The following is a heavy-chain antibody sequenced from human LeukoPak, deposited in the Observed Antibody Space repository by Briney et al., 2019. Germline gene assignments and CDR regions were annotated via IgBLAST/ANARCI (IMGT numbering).Heavy chain of an antibody. Sequence: GGSLRLSCAASGFTFSIYWMHWVRQAPGKGLVWVSRISSEGSSTTYADSVKGRFTTSRDNAKDMLYLQMNSLRAGDTAVYYCARGENTYIDYWGQGTLVTVSS. V-gene: IGHV3-74*01. J-gene: IGHJ4*02. CDR3: ARGENTYIDY. D-gene: IGHD3-16*01. CDR2: ISSEGSST. CDR1: GFTFSIYW.